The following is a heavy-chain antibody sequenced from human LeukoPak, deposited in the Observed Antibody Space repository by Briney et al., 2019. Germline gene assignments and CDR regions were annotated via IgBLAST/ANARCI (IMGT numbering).Heavy chain of an antibody. D-gene: IGHD3-16*01. V-gene: IGHV3-49*04. CDR2: IRSKAYGGTT. Sequence: SLRLSCAASGFTFSSYEMNWVRQAPGKGLEWVGFIRSKAYGGTTEYAASVKGRFTISRDDSKSIAYLQMNSLKTEDTAVYYCTSSFGGVDYWGQGTLVTVSS. CDR1: GFTFSSYE. CDR3: TSSFGGVDY. J-gene: IGHJ4*02.